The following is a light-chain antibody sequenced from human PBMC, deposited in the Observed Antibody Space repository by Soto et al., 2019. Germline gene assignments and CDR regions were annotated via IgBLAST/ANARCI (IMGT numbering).Light chain of an antibody. Sequence: DIHMTQSPASLSASVGDRFTISCRASQSIGRNLNWYQQKPGKAPTLLMFTSSNLQSGVPSRFSGSGSGTDLIFTISSLQPEDFATYYCQQSYSNPPTFGQGTKVDIK. CDR2: TSS. V-gene: IGKV1-39*01. CDR3: QQSYSNPPT. J-gene: IGKJ1*01. CDR1: QSIGRN.